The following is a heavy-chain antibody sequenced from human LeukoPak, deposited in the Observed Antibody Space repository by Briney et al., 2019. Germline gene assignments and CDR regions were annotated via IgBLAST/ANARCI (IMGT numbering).Heavy chain of an antibody. J-gene: IGHJ4*02. V-gene: IGHV1-2*06. D-gene: IGHD1-26*01. CDR1: GYTFTDYY. CDR2: INPNSGGT. Sequence: ASVKVSCKASGYTFTDYYMHWVRQAPGQGLEWMGRINPNSGGTNYAQKFQGRVTMTRDTSISTAYMDLSRLRSDDTALYYCARESSSTGVDFSGQGTLVTVSS. CDR3: ARESSSTGVDF.